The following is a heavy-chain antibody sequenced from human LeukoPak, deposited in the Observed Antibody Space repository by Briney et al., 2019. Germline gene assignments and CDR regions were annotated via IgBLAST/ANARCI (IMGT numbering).Heavy chain of an antibody. CDR1: GYTFTSYS. D-gene: IGHD6-13*01. J-gene: IGHJ4*02. CDR2: ISANNGKT. CDR3: ARDVRSWSYYFDY. Sequence: ASVKVSCKASGYTFTSYSISWVRQAPGQGLEWMGWISANNGKTNYAQKLQGRVTMTTDTSTSTAYMELSSLRSDDTAVYYCARDVRSWSYYFDYWGQGTLVTVSS. V-gene: IGHV1-18*01.